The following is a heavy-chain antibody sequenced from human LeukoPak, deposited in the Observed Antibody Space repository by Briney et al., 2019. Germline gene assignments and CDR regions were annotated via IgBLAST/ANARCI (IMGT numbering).Heavy chain of an antibody. CDR2: IYHSGST. CDR3: ARDRLRTGGFPMDV. J-gene: IGHJ6*03. V-gene: IGHV4-59*12. D-gene: IGHD3-10*01. Sequence: SETLSLTCTVSGSSISSYYWSWIRQPPGKGLEWIGYIYHSGSTYYNPSLKSRVTISVDRSKNQFSLKLSSVTAADTAVYYCARDRLRTGGFPMDVWGKGTTVTVSS. CDR1: GSSISSYY.